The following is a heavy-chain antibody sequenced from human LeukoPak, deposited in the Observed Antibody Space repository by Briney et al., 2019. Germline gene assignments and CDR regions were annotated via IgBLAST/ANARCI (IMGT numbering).Heavy chain of an antibody. V-gene: IGHV4-59*11. D-gene: IGHD3-22*01. CDR2: IYYSGST. J-gene: IGHJ4*02. Sequence: IPSETLSLTCTVSGVSISSHYWSWIRQPPGKGLEWIGYIYYSGSTNYNPSLKSRVTISVDTSKNQFSLKLSSVTAADTAVYYCARIYYYDSSGYWGFFDYWGQGTLVTVSS. CDR1: GVSISSHY. CDR3: ARIYYYDSSGYWGFFDY.